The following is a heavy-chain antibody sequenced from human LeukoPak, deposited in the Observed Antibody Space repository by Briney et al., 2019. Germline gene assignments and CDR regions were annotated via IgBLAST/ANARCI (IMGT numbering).Heavy chain of an antibody. D-gene: IGHD2-21*01. V-gene: IGHV3-13*01. Sequence: GGSLRLSCAASGFSFSNYDMHWVRQVAGKGLEWVSSIGTIGDTFYPGSVKGGFTISRENAKNSLYLQINSLRAGDTAVYYCARATVIGDVPVPGYMDVWGKGTTVTVSS. CDR1: GFSFSNYD. CDR2: IGTIGDT. CDR3: ARATVIGDVPVPGYMDV. J-gene: IGHJ6*03.